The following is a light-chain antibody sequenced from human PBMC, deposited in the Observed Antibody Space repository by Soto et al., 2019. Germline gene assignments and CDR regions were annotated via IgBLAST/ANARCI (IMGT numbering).Light chain of an antibody. CDR1: QSISTY. J-gene: IGKJ2*01. CDR2: AAS. V-gene: IGKV1-39*01. Sequence: DLQMTQSPSSLSASVGDRVTITCRACQSISTYLSWFQQRPGKAPELLIYAASSLQGGVPSRFSGSGSGTDFTLTISSLQPEDFATYYCQQTYSTPYTFGQGTKLEIK. CDR3: QQTYSTPYT.